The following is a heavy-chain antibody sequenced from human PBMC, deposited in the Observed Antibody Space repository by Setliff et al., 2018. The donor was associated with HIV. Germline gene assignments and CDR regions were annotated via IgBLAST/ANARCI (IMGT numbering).Heavy chain of an antibody. CDR1: GFSFRTYA. Sequence: GGSLRLSCAASGFSFRTYAMSWVRQAPGKGLEWVSAISATAGDTYYADSVKGRFTISRDNSKNTLYLQMNSLRAEDTAVYYCARGRQGGRYCSGGSCPGGYYYYYMDVWGKGTTVTVSS. CDR3: ARGRQGGRYCSGGSCPGGYYYYYMDV. J-gene: IGHJ6*03. CDR2: ISATAGDT. D-gene: IGHD2-15*01. V-gene: IGHV3-23*01.